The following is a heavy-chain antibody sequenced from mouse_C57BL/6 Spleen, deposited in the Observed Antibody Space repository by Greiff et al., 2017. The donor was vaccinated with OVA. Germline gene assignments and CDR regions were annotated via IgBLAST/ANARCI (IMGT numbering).Heavy chain of an antibody. Sequence: EVKLVESGGGLVKPGGSLKLSCAASGFTFSDYGMHWVRQAPEKGLEWVAYISSGSSTIYYADTVKGRFTIARDNAKNTLFLQMTSLRSEDTAMYYCARRRLRIYAMDYWGQGTSVTVSS. D-gene: IGHD2-4*01. J-gene: IGHJ4*01. CDR3: ARRRLRIYAMDY. CDR2: ISSGSSTI. CDR1: GFTFSDYG. V-gene: IGHV5-17*01.